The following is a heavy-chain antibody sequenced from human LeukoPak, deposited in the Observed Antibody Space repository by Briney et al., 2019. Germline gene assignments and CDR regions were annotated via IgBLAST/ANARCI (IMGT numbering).Heavy chain of an antibody. D-gene: IGHD6-6*01. CDR2: IYTSGST. CDR3: ARNIAARTDYYYGMDV. Sequence: SETLSLTCTVSGGSISSGSDYWSWIRQPAGKGLEWIGRIYTSGSTNYNPSLKSRVTISVDTSKNQFSLKLSSVTAADTAVYYCARNIAARTDYYYGMDVWGQGTTVTVSS. V-gene: IGHV4-61*02. CDR1: GGSISSGSDY. J-gene: IGHJ6*02.